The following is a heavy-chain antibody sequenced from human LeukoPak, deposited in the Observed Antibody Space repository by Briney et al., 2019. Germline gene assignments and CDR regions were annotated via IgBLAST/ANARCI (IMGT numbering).Heavy chain of an antibody. V-gene: IGHV3-9*01. D-gene: IGHD6-19*01. CDR2: ISWNSGSI. CDR1: GFTFDDYA. Sequence: GGSLRLSCAASGFTFDDYAMHWVRQAPGKGLEWVSGISWNSGSIGYADSVKGRFTISRDNAENSLYLQMNSLRAEDTALYYCAKDLTSVAGTNYYYGMDVWGQGTTVTVSS. CDR3: AKDLTSVAGTNYYYGMDV. J-gene: IGHJ6*02.